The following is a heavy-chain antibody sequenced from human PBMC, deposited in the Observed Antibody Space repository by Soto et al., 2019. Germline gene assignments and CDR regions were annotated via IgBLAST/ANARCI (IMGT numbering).Heavy chain of an antibody. D-gene: IGHD7-27*01. Sequence: QVQLVQSGAEVKKPGASVKVSCKASGYTFTSYGISWVRQAPGQGLEWMGWISAYNGNTNYAQKLQGRVTMTTDTSTSTAYMELMSLRSDDTAVYYCARVERNWGRYWYFDLWGRGTLVTVSS. CDR2: ISAYNGNT. CDR1: GYTFTSYG. CDR3: ARVERNWGRYWYFDL. J-gene: IGHJ2*01. V-gene: IGHV1-18*01.